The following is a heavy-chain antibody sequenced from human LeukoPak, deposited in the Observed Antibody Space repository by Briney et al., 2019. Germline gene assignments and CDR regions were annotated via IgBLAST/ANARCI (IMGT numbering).Heavy chain of an antibody. V-gene: IGHV3-21*01. CDR3: ARDLSHGLGY. J-gene: IGHJ4*02. D-gene: IGHD3-16*01. Sequence: RGSLRLSCAASGFTFSSYSMNWVRQAPGKGLEWVSSISSSSSYIYYADSVKGRFTISRDNAKNSLYLQMNSLRAEDTAVYYCARDLSHGLGYWGQGTLVTVSS. CDR2: ISSSSSYI. CDR1: GFTFSSYS.